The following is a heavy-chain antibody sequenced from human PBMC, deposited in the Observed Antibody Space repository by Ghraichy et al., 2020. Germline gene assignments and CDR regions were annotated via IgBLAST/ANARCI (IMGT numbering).Heavy chain of an antibody. CDR1: GFTFSSYA. V-gene: IGHV3-23*01. CDR3: AKFGEVVTVAHDAFDI. CDR2: ISGSGGST. J-gene: IGHJ3*02. D-gene: IGHD2-21*02. Sequence: GESLNISCAASGFTFSSYAMSWVRQAPGKGLEWVSAISGSGGSTYYADSVKGRFTISRDNSKNTLYLQMNSLRAEDTAVYYCAKFGEVVTVAHDAFDIWGQGTMVTVPS.